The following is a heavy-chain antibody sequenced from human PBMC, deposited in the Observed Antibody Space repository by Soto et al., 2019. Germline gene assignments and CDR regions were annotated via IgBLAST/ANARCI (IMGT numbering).Heavy chain of an antibody. CDR2: IYYSGST. CDR3: ARTYYYDSSGYYFDY. D-gene: IGHD3-22*01. V-gene: IGHV4-59*08. J-gene: IGHJ4*02. CDR1: GGSISSYY. Sequence: QVQLQESGPGLVKPSETLSLTCTVSGGSISSYYWSWIRQPPGKGLEWIGYIYYSGSTNYNPSLKRRVTTSVDTAKNQFSLKLSSVTAADTAVYYCARTYYYDSSGYYFDYWGQGTLVTVSS.